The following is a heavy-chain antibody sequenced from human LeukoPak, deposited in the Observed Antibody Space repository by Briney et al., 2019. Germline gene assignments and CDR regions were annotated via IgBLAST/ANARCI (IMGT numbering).Heavy chain of an antibody. CDR2: ISTTRTTI. CDR3: ARDSALRI. D-gene: IGHD6-13*01. V-gene: IGHV3-48*01. J-gene: IGHJ4*02. CDR1: GFNFMVHG. Sequence: GGSLRLSCAPSGFNFMVHGINWVRQAPGKELEWISYISTTRTTIYYADSVHGRFTISRDDGKTSVYLQMNSLRVEDTAVYYCARDSALRIWGQGTLVTVSS.